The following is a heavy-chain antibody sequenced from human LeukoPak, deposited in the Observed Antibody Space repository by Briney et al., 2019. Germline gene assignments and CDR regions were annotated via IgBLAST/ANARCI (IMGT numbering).Heavy chain of an antibody. J-gene: IGHJ4*02. D-gene: IGHD5-18*01. V-gene: IGHV4-31*03. CDR2: IYYSGST. Sequence: SQTLSLTCTVSGGSISSGGYYWSWIRQHPGKGLEWIGYIYYSGSTYYNPSLKSRVTISVDTSKNQFSLKLSSVTAADTAVYYCARVFSRSYGHLPRARQLDYWGQGTLVTVSS. CDR1: GGSISSGGYY. CDR3: ARVFSRSYGHLPRARQLDY.